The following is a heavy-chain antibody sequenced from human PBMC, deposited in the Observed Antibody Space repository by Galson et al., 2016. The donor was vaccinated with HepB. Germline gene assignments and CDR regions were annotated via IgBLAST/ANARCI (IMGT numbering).Heavy chain of an antibody. V-gene: IGHV3-30-3*01. CDR3: ARRGFMVQGVDYGMDV. CDR2: ISHDSSNK. CDR1: GFAFSTYA. D-gene: IGHD3-10*01. Sequence: SLRLSCAASGFAFSTYAMHWVRQAPGQGLEWVAVISHDSSNKYYADSLKGRFTISRDNPKNTLYLQMSSLRAEDTAVYYCARRGFMVQGVDYGMDVWGNGTTVTVSS. J-gene: IGHJ6*04.